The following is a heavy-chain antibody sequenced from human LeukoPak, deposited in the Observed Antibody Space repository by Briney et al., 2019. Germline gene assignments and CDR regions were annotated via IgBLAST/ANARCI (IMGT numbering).Heavy chain of an antibody. D-gene: IGHD6-13*01. J-gene: IGHJ5*02. V-gene: IGHV3-23*01. CDR2: ISGGGVST. CDR1: GFTFSSFP. Sequence: PGGSLRLSCAASGFTFSSFPMSWVRQAPGKGLEWVSVISGGGVSTYYADSVKGRFTISRDNSKNTLYLQMNSLRAEDTAVYYCAKDRSANRGIAAAGPNWFDPWGQGTLVTVSS. CDR3: AKDRSANRGIAAAGPNWFDP.